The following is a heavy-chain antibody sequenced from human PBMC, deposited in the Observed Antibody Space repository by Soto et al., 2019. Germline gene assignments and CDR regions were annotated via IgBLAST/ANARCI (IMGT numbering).Heavy chain of an antibody. CDR1: GFRFSSHW. CDR2: IKHYESEI. V-gene: IGHV3-7*01. J-gene: IGHJ6*03. Sequence: EVQLVESGGGLVQPGGSLSVSCAASGFRFSSHWMSWVRQAPGKGLEWVASIKHYESEIYYVDSVKGRFTISRDNPKNTVYLQMMSLRGEDTALYYCARDRISGSARDYYYMDVWGKGTTVTVSS. CDR3: ARDRISGSARDYYYMDV. D-gene: IGHD1-26*01.